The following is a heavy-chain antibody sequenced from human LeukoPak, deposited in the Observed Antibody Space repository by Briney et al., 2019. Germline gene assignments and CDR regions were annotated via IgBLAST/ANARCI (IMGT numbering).Heavy chain of an antibody. CDR1: GGSISSYY. V-gene: IGHV4-4*07. D-gene: IGHD3-22*01. Sequence: SETLSLTCTVSGGSISSYYWSWIRQPAGKGLEWIGHMYTSGTTNYNPSLKSRVTMSVDTSKNQFSLKLSSVTAADTAVYYCARGYDSSGYPGINWFDPWGQGTLVTVSS. CDR3: ARGYDSSGYPGINWFDP. CDR2: MYTSGTT. J-gene: IGHJ5*02.